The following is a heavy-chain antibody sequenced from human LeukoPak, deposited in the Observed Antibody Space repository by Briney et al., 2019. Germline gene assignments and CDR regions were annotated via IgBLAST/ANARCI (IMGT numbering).Heavy chain of an antibody. Sequence: SETLSLTCTVSGYSLSSGYYWGWIRPPPGKGLEWIGSIYYSGSTYYNPSLKSRVTISVDTSKNQFSLKLSSVTAADTAVYYCAREHCSGGSCYSIYYYYYMDVWGKGTTVTVSS. D-gene: IGHD2-15*01. CDR2: IYYSGST. J-gene: IGHJ6*03. CDR3: AREHCSGGSCYSIYYYYYMDV. CDR1: GYSLSSGYY. V-gene: IGHV4-38-2*02.